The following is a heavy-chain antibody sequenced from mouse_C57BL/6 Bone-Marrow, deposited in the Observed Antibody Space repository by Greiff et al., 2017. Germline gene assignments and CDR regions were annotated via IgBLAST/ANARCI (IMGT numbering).Heavy chain of an antibody. CDR3: ARWVYGYAWFAY. D-gene: IGHD2-2*01. CDR1: GYTFTDYN. J-gene: IGHJ3*01. V-gene: IGHV1-18*01. Sequence: EVQLQQSGPELVKPGASVKIPCKASGYTFTDYNMDWVKQSHGKSLEWIGDINPNNGGTIYNQKFKGKATLTVDKSSSTAYMGLRSLTSEDSAVYYCARWVYGYAWFAYWGQGTLVTVSA. CDR2: INPNNGGT.